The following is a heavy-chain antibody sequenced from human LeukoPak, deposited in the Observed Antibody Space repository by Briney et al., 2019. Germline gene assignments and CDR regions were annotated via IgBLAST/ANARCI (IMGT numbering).Heavy chain of an antibody. Sequence: SETLSLTCAVYGVSFSGYYWSWIRQPPGKGLEWIGEINHSGSTNYNPSLKSRVTISVDTSKNQFSLKLSSVTAADTAVYYCARVGRGSGYLSYWGQGTLVTVSS. D-gene: IGHD3-3*01. CDR1: GVSFSGYY. J-gene: IGHJ4*02. CDR3: ARVGRGSGYLSY. V-gene: IGHV4-34*01. CDR2: INHSGST.